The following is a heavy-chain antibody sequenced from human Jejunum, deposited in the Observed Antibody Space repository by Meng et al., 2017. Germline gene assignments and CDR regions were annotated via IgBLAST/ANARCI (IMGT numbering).Heavy chain of an antibody. CDR1: GASVSSRGWY. J-gene: IGHJ5*01. CDR2: IDASGNT. V-gene: IGHV4-39*07. CDR3: ARDSQIRWFYS. Sequence: GSLRLSCTVSGASVSSRGWYWGWIRQAPGKVLEWIGTIDASGNTYYNPSLKSRVTISADTSNDQFSLSLNSVTAADTAVYFWARDSQIRWFYSWGQGTLVTVSS.